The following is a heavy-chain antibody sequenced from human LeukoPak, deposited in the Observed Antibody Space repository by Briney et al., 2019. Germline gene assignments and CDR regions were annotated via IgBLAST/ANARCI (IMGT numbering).Heavy chain of an antibody. V-gene: IGHV3-23*01. CDR3: AKGFDYYGSFDP. J-gene: IGHJ5*02. Sequence: GGSLRLSCAASGFTFSTYAMSWVRQAPGRGLEWPSRISGSDGPTQYADSVKGRFTISRDNSKGTLYLQMNSLRAEDTAVYYCAKGFDYYGSFDPWGQGTPVTVSS. CDR1: GFTFSTYA. D-gene: IGHD3-10*01. CDR2: ISGSDGPT.